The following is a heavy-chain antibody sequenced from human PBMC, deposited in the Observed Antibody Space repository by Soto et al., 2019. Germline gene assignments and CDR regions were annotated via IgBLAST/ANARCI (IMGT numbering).Heavy chain of an antibody. CDR2: ISGSGGST. J-gene: IGHJ4*02. Sequence: TVGSLRLSCAASGFTFSSYAMSWVRQAPGKGLEWVSAISGSGGSTYYADSVKGRFTISRDNSKNTLYLQMNSLRAEDTAVYYCAKKWLSYFDYWGQGTLVTVSS. CDR3: AKKWLSYFDY. D-gene: IGHD3-22*01. V-gene: IGHV3-23*01. CDR1: GFTFSSYA.